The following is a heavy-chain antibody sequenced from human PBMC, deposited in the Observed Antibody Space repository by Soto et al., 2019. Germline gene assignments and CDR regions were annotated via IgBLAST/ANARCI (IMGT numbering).Heavy chain of an antibody. D-gene: IGHD6-6*01. CDR3: ARAPQYSSSPQLFDY. J-gene: IGHJ4*02. CDR1: GYSFTRYG. Sequence: QVQLVQSGAEVKKPGASVRVSCKASGYSFTRYGISWVRQAPGQGREWVGRISTYNGNTKYAQKLQGRVTMSTDTSTSTDYMELRSLRHDDTAVYYCARAPQYSSSPQLFDYWGQGTMLTVSS. CDR2: ISTYNGNT. V-gene: IGHV1-18*01.